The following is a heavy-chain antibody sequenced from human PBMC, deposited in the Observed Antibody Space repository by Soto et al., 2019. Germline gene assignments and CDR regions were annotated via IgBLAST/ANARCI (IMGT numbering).Heavy chain of an antibody. V-gene: IGHV4-30-4*01. Sequence: SETLSLTCTVSGGSISSGDYYWSWIRQPPGKGLEWIGYIYYSGSTYYNPSLKSRVTISVDTSKNQFSLKLSSVTAADTAVYYCVRETTSKTDYAIWGRGTMVTVSS. J-gene: IGHJ3*02. CDR2: IYYSGST. CDR3: VRETTSKTDYAI. D-gene: IGHD4-17*01. CDR1: GGSISSGDYY.